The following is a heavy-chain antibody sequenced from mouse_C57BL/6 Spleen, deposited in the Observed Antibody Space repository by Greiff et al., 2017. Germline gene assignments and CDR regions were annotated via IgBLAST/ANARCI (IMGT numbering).Heavy chain of an antibody. CDR2: ISDGGSYT. V-gene: IGHV5-4*01. J-gene: IGHJ4*01. Sequence: DVKLVESGGGLVKPGGSLKLSCAASGFTFSSYAMSWVRQTPEKRLEWVATISDGGSYTYSPDNVKGRFTISRDNAKHNLYLQMSHLKSEDTAMYYCARDGEGAMDDWGQGTSVTVSS. CDR1: GFTFSSYA. CDR3: ARDGEGAMDD.